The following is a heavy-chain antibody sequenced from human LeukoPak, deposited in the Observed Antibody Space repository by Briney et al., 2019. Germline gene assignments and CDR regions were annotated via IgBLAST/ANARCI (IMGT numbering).Heavy chain of an antibody. CDR3: ASTGDHDAFDI. V-gene: IGHV3-30-3*01. D-gene: IGHD4-17*01. J-gene: IGHJ3*02. CDR1: GFTFSSYA. Sequence: PGGSLRLSCAASGFTFSSYAMHWVRQAPGKGLEWVAVISYDGSNKYYADSVKGRFTISRDNAKNSLYLQMNSLRAEDTAVYYCASTGDHDAFDIWGQGTMVTVSS. CDR2: ISYDGSNK.